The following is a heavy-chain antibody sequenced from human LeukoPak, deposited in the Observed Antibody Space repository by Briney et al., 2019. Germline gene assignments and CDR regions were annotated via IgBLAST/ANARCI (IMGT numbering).Heavy chain of an antibody. D-gene: IGHD3-10*01. CDR2: IYHSGST. Sequence: SETLSLTCTVSGGSISSSSYYWGWIRQPPGKGLEWIGEIYHSGSTNYNPSLKSRVTISVDKSKNQFSLKLSSVTAADTAVYYCARVSQGVRGVIHNWFDPWGQGTLVTVSS. J-gene: IGHJ5*02. CDR3: ARVSQGVRGVIHNWFDP. V-gene: IGHV4-61*05. CDR1: GGSISSSSYY.